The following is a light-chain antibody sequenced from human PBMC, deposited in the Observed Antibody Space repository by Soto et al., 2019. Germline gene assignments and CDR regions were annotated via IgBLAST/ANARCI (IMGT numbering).Light chain of an antibody. CDR2: EVS. J-gene: IGLJ2*01. V-gene: IGLV2-14*01. CDR3: SSYESSSTI. CDR1: SSDIGGYNY. Sequence: QSALTQPASVSGSPGQSITISCTGTSSDIGGYNYVSWYQQHPGKAPKLIIYEVSNRPSGVSNRFSGSKSGNTASLTISGLQAEDEADYYCSSYESSSTIFAGGTKLTVL.